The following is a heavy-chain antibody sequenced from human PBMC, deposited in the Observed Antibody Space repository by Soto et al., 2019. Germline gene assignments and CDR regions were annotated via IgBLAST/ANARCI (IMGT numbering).Heavy chain of an antibody. V-gene: IGHV4-61*01. CDR1: GVSVSSGSFY. Sequence: SETLSLTCTVSGVSVSSGSFYWAWIRQPPGKGLEWIGFGSYSGTTNYKPSLKSRVTISVDTSRSQISLKVSSLTAADTAVYYCDRGATVTQYDYWGQGTPVTFSS. J-gene: IGHJ4*02. CDR3: DRGATVTQYDY. CDR2: GSYSGTT. D-gene: IGHD4-17*01.